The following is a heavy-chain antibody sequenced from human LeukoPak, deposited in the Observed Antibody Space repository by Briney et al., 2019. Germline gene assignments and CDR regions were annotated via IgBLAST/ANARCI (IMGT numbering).Heavy chain of an antibody. J-gene: IGHJ5*02. CDR2: INHSGST. V-gene: IGHV4-34*01. CDR3: ARMSVVVPAAIVDSCCWFDP. D-gene: IGHD2-2*01. CDR1: GGSFSGYY. Sequence: SETLSLTCALYGGSFSGYYWRWIPQPPGKGLEWSGEINHSGSTNYNPSLKSRVTISVDTSKKQFSLKLSSVTAADTAVYYCARMSVVVPAAIVDSCCWFDPWGQGTLVTVSS.